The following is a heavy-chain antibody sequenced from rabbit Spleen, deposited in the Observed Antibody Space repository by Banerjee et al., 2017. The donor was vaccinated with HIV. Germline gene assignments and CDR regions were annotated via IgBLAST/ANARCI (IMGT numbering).Heavy chain of an antibody. V-gene: IGHV1S45*01. Sequence: QEQLVESGGGLVQPEGSLTLTCTASGFSFSSSDYICWVRQAPGKGLEWISCIAGSSSGFTYSATWAKGRFTISKASSTTVTLQMPSLTAADTATYFCARDTTYPAAGYAYATATFNLWGPGTLVTVS. CDR2: IAGSSSGFT. D-gene: IGHD6-1*01. CDR3: ARDTTYPAAGYAYATATFNL. CDR1: GFSFSSSDY. J-gene: IGHJ4*01.